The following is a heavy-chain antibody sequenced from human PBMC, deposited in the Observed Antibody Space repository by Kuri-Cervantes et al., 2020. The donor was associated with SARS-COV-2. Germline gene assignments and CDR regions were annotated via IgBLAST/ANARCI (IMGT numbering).Heavy chain of an antibody. CDR3: AKDPEGYYYDSSGYYHYYYYGMDV. CDR2: IGTAGDP. CDR1: GFTFSSYD. D-gene: IGHD3-22*01. J-gene: IGHJ6*02. V-gene: IGHV3-13*05. Sequence: GGSLRLSCAASGFTFSSYDMHWVRQATGKGLEWVSAIGTAGDPYYPGSVKGRFTISRENAKNSLYLQMNSLRAGDTAVYYCAKDPEGYYYDSSGYYHYYYYGMDVWGQGTTVTVSS.